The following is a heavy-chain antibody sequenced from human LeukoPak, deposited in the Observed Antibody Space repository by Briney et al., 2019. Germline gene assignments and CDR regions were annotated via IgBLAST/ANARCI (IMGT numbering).Heavy chain of an antibody. CDR1: GYTFTSYD. D-gene: IGHD6-6*01. V-gene: IGHV1-8*01. CDR3: ARGQMAGIAARRDFDY. CDR2: MNPNSGNT. J-gene: IGHJ4*02. Sequence: ATVKVSCKASGYTFTSYDINWVRQATGQGLECMGWMNPNSGNTGYAQKFEGRVTMTRNTSISTAYMELSSLRSEDTAVYYCARGQMAGIAARRDFDYWGQGTLVTVSS.